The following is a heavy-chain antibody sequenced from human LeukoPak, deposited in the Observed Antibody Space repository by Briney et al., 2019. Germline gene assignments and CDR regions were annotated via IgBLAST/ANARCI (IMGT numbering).Heavy chain of an antibody. V-gene: IGHV3-23*01. J-gene: IGHJ3*02. CDR2: ISGSGGST. D-gene: IGHD4-17*01. Sequence: GGSLRLSCAASGFTFSSYAMSWVRQAPGKGLEWVSGISGSGGSTYYADSVKGRFTISRDNSKNTLYLQMNSLRAEDTAVYYCAKVSTYGDDYHDAFDIWGQGTMVTVS. CDR3: AKVSTYGDDYHDAFDI. CDR1: GFTFSSYA.